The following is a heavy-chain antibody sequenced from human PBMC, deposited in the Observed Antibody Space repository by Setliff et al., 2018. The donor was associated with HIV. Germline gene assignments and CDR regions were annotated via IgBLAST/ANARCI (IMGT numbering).Heavy chain of an antibody. CDR2: IYYSGTA. Sequence: SETLSLTCTVSGDSISSSSSYWGWIRQPPGKGLEWIGNIYYSGTAFYNPSLKSRVTISVDTSKNQFSLKLNSVTAADTAVYYCASGREAVAGALHFDYWGQGPLVTVSS. D-gene: IGHD6-19*01. V-gene: IGHV4-39*07. J-gene: IGHJ4*02. CDR1: GDSISSSSSY. CDR3: ASGREAVAGALHFDY.